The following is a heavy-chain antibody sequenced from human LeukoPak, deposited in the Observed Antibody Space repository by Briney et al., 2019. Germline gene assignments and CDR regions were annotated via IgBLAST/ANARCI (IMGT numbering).Heavy chain of an antibody. CDR1: GGTFSSYA. Sequence: ASVKVSCKAPGGTFSSYAISWVRQAPGQGLEWMGGIIPIFGTANYAQKFRGRVTITADESTSTAYMELSSLRSEDTAVYYCARVSWAAENWFDPWGQGTLVTVSS. J-gene: IGHJ5*02. CDR2: IIPIFGTA. V-gene: IGHV1-69*13. D-gene: IGHD6-13*01. CDR3: ARVSWAAENWFDP.